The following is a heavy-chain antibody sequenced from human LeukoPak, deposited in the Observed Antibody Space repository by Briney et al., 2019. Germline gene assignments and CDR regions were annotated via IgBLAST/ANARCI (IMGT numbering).Heavy chain of an antibody. CDR1: NFSFGYYG. CDR3: ARCDSYSSSCSRQFDY. D-gene: IGHD6-13*01. V-gene: IGHV3-48*04. CDR2: ITATSGSV. Sequence: GGSLRLSCTGSNFSFGYYGMNWVRQTPGKGLEWLSYITATSGSVYYADSVKGRFTISRDNSKNSLYLQMDSLRAEDTAVYYCARCDSYSSSCSRQFDYWGQGTLVIVSS. J-gene: IGHJ4*02.